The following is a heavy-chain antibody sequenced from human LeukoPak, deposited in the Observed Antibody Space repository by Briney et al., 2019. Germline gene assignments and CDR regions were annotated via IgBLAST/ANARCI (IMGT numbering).Heavy chain of an antibody. CDR1: GFTFSSYS. J-gene: IGHJ4*02. V-gene: IGHV1-2*02. D-gene: IGHD1-14*01. CDR2: MNPKSGDT. Sequence: GGSLRLSCAASGFTFSSYSMNWVRQAPGQGLEWMGWMNPKSGDTNYAQKFQGRVTMTRDTSISTAYMEVSSLRSDDTAVYYCASGPWLGGFVVTGLFDYWGQGALVTVSS. CDR3: ASGPWLGGFVVTGLFDY.